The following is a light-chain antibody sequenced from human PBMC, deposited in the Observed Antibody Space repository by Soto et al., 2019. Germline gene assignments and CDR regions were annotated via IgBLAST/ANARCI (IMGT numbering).Light chain of an antibody. Sequence: DIQMTQSPSTLSASVGDRVTITCRASQSISSWLAWYQQKPGKAPNLLIYKASTLQSGVPSRFTGSGSGTEFTLTISSLQPDDVATYYCQQYDSYSLTLGGGTKVEIK. CDR1: QSISSW. CDR2: KAS. J-gene: IGKJ4*01. CDR3: QQYDSYSLT. V-gene: IGKV1-5*03.